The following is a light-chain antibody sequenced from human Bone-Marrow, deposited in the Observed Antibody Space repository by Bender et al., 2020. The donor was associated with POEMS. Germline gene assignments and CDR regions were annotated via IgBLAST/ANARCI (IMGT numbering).Light chain of an antibody. CDR1: SSDVGSYNL. J-gene: IGLJ3*02. Sequence: QSALTQPASVSGSPGQSITISCTGTSSDVGSYNLVSWYQQYPGKAPKTIIYEVTKRPSGVSNRFSGSKSGTSASLAITGLQSDDEAIYFCVAWDASLNGWVFGGGTKLTVL. CDR2: EVT. V-gene: IGLV2-14*02. CDR3: VAWDASLNGWV.